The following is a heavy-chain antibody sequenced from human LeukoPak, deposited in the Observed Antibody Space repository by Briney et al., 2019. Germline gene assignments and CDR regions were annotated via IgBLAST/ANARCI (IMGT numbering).Heavy chain of an antibody. D-gene: IGHD3-22*01. V-gene: IGHV1-18*01. CDR1: GYTFTSYG. CDR3: ARDSVPYYYDSSGDY. CDR2: ISAYNGNT. J-gene: IGHJ4*02. Sequence: ASVKVSCKASGYTFTSYGISWVRQAPGQGLEWMGWISAYNGNTNYAQKLQGRVTMTTDTSTGTAYMELRSLRSDDTAVYYCARDSVPYYYDSSGDYWGQGTLVTVSS.